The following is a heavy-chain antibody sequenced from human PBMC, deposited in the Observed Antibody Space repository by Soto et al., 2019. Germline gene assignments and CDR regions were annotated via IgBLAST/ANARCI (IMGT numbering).Heavy chain of an antibody. Sequence: EVQLLESGGGLIQPGGSLRLSCAASGFTFSSYAMSWVRQAPGKGLEWVSVICDSGGTTYYADSVKGRFTISRDNSKNTLYLQMNSLRAGGTAVYHCAKGMGGSCYSPIDPWGQGTLVTVSS. V-gene: IGHV3-23*01. CDR1: GFTFSSYA. D-gene: IGHD2-15*01. CDR3: AKGMGGSCYSPIDP. CDR2: ICDSGGTT. J-gene: IGHJ5*02.